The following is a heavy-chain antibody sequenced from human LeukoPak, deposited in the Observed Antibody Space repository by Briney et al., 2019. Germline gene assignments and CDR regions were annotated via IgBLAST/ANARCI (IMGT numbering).Heavy chain of an antibody. Sequence: GGSLRLSCAASGFSFNIYAMSWVRLAPGKGLEWVSTFYETGKTDYADSVKGRFTISRDTSKNTLYLQMNSLRAEDTARYYCAKRGAGSGGLHYWGQGTLVTVSS. CDR3: AKRGAGSGGLHY. D-gene: IGHD6-19*01. CDR2: FYETGKT. J-gene: IGHJ4*02. V-gene: IGHV3-23*01. CDR1: GFSFNIYA.